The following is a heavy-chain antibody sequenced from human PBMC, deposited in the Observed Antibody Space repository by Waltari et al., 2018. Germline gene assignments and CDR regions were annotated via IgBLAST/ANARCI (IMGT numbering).Heavy chain of an antibody. CDR1: GGSFSGYY. CDR2: INHSGST. Sequence: QVQLQQWGAGLLKPSETLSLTCGVYGGSFSGYYWSWIRQPPGKGLEWIGEINHSGSTNYNPSRKSRVTISVDTSKNQFSLKLSSVTAADTAVYYCARRARIAVAAMTSGYFDYWGQGTLVTVSS. D-gene: IGHD6-19*01. V-gene: IGHV4-34*01. CDR3: ARRARIAVAAMTSGYFDY. J-gene: IGHJ4*02.